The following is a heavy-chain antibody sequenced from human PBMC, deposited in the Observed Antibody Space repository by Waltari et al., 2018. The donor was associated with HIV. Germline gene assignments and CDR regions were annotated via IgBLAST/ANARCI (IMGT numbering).Heavy chain of an antibody. V-gene: IGHV1-2*02. CDR2: INPNSGNT. Sequence: QVQLLQSGPEVRKPGASVKVSCRASGYNSTGYYMHWVRQAPGQGLEWMGWINPNSGNTHFAQKFKGRVTLTRVTSIRTAYLEMRRLKSDDTAIYYCARDGVGDAAFDYWGQGTLVTVS. CDR3: ARDGVGDAAFDY. D-gene: IGHD1-26*01. J-gene: IGHJ4*02. CDR1: GYNSTGYY.